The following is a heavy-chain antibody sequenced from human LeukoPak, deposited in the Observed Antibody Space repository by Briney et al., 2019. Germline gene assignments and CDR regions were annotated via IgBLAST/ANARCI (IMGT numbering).Heavy chain of an antibody. CDR2: IYTSGST. J-gene: IGHJ3*02. Sequence: PSETLSLTCTVSGGSISSGSYYWSRVRQPAGKGLEWIGRIYTSGSTNYNPSLKSRVTISVGTSKNQFSLKLSSVTAADTAVYYCARIRITISAFDIWGQGTMVTVSS. CDR1: GGSISSGSYY. D-gene: IGHD3-3*01. V-gene: IGHV4-61*02. CDR3: ARIRITISAFDI.